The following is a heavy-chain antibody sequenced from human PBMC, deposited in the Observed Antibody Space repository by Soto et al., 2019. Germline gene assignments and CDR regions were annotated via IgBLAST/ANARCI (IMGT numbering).Heavy chain of an antibody. J-gene: IGHJ4*02. V-gene: IGHV3-30-3*01. CDR1: GFTFSSYA. CDR2: ISYDGSNK. D-gene: IGHD6-13*01. CDR3: ATETAAAGDY. Sequence: QVQLVESGGGVVQPGRSLRLSCAASGFTFSSYAMHWVRQAPGKGLEWVAVISYDGSNKYYADSVKGRFTISRDNSKNTLYLQMNSLRAEDTAVYYCATETAAAGDYWGQGTLATVSS.